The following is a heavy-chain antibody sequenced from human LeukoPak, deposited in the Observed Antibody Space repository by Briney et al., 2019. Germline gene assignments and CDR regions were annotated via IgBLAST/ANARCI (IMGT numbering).Heavy chain of an antibody. D-gene: IGHD3-10*01. J-gene: IGHJ4*02. CDR1: GGSFSSSSYF. V-gene: IGHV4-39*01. CDR2: IYYSGST. Sequence: SETLSLTCTVSGGSFSSSSYFWGWIRQPPGKGPEWIGSIYYSGSTYYSPSLKSRVTTTVDTSKNQFSLKLRSVTAADTAVYYCSGSYYPIDYWGQGTLVTVSS. CDR3: SGSYYPIDY.